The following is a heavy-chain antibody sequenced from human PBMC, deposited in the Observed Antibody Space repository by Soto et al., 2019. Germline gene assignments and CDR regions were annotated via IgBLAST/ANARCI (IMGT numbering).Heavy chain of an antibody. CDR2: IYYSGST. V-gene: IGHV4-59*01. CDR1: GGSISSYY. CDR3: ARSPVPYYYGSGVYGGWFDP. Sequence: PSETLSLTCTVSGGSISSYYWSWIRQPPGKGLEWIGYIYYSGSTNYNPSLKSRVTISVDTSKNQFSLKLSSVTAADTAVYYCARSPVPYYYGSGVYGGWFDPWGQGTLVTVS. J-gene: IGHJ5*02. D-gene: IGHD3-10*01.